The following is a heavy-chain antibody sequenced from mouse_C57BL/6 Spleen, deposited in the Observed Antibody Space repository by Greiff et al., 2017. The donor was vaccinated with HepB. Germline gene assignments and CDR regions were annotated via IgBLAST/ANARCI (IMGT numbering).Heavy chain of an antibody. J-gene: IGHJ4*01. V-gene: IGHV1-63*01. Sequence: VQLQQSGAELVRPGPSVKMSCKASGYTFTNYWIGWAKQRPGHGLEWIGDIYPGGGYTNYNEKFKGKATLTADKSSSTAYMQFSSLTSEDSAIYYCAREGSYAMDYWGQGTSVTVSS. CDR2: IYPGGGYT. CDR1: GYTFTNYW. CDR3: AREGSYAMDY.